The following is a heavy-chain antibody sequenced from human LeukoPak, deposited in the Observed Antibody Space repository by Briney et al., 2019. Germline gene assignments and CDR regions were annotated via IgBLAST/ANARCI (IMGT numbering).Heavy chain of an antibody. J-gene: IGHJ4*02. D-gene: IGHD4-17*01. CDR3: VKEDHYGDYVQIDH. CDR2: ITADGGGT. V-gene: IGHV3-23*01. Sequence: PGGSLRLSCAASGFSFGSSVMSWVRQAPGKGLEWVSAITADGGGTNHADPVKGRFTISRDNSKSTLYLQMNSLRAEDTAVCYCVKEDHYGDYVQIDHWGQGTLVTVSS. CDR1: GFSFGSSV.